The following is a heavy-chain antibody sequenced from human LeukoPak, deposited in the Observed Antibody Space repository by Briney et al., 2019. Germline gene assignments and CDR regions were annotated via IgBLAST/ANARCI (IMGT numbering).Heavy chain of an antibody. CDR1: GFTFSSYS. CDR2: ISSSSSYI. J-gene: IGHJ3*02. V-gene: IGHV3-21*01. D-gene: IGHD5-12*01. CDR3: ARDQLRLHAFDI. Sequence: PGGSLRLSCAASGFTFSSYSMNWVRQAPGKGLEWVSSISSSSSYIYYADSVKGRFTISRDNAKNSLYLQMNSLRAEDTAVYYCARDQLRLHAFDIWGQGTMVTVSS.